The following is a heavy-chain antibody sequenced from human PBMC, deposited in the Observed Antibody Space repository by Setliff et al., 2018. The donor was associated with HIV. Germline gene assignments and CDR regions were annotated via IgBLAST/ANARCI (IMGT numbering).Heavy chain of an antibody. Sequence: GGSLRLSCAASGFNFRSYGMTWVRQAPGKGLDWVAHIGSSNHGIHYTASVQGRFTVSRDNANNLLFLQMNNLRVEDTAVYYCARLRINDFWGQGTPVTVSS. CDR2: IGSSNHGI. V-gene: IGHV3-48*04. CDR1: GFNFRSYG. J-gene: IGHJ4*02. CDR3: ARLRINDF.